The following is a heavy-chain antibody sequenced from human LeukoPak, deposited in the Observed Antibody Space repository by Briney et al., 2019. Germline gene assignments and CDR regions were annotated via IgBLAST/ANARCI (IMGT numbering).Heavy chain of an antibody. Sequence: SETLSLTCAVSGGSISSSSYYWGWVRQPPGKGLEWIGSIYYSGSTYYNPSLKSRVTISVDTSKNQFSLKLSSVTAADTAVYYCARQKKSWFDPWGQGTLVTVSS. V-gene: IGHV4-39*01. CDR3: ARQKKSWFDP. CDR2: IYYSGST. CDR1: GGSISSSSYY. J-gene: IGHJ5*02.